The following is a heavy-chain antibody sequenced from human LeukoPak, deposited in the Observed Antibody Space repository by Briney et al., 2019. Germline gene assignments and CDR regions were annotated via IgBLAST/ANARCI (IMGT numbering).Heavy chain of an antibody. CDR3: ASKHYYGSGSSAEYFQH. CDR1: GFTFSSYA. CDR2: ISYDGSNK. V-gene: IGHV3-30-3*01. Sequence: GGSLRLSCAASGFTFSSYAMHWVRQAPGKGLEWVAPISYDGSNKYYGDSVKGRFTISRDNSKNTLYLQMNSLRAEDTAVYYCASKHYYGSGSSAEYFQHWGQGTLVTVSS. D-gene: IGHD3-10*01. J-gene: IGHJ1*01.